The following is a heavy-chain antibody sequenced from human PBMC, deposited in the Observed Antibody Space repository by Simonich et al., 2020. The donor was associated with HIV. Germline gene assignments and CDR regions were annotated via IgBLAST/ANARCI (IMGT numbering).Heavy chain of an antibody. CDR1: GGSFSGYY. D-gene: IGHD2-2*01. CDR3: ARGFYQRLYYFDY. Sequence: QVQLQQWGAGLLKPSETLSLTCAVYGGSFSGYYWSWIRQPPGKGLEWIGEINHSGNTNNNPSLNSRVTISVDTSKNQFSLKLSSVTAADTAVYYCARGFYQRLYYFDYWGQGTLVTVSS. CDR2: INHSGNT. J-gene: IGHJ4*02. V-gene: IGHV4-34*01.